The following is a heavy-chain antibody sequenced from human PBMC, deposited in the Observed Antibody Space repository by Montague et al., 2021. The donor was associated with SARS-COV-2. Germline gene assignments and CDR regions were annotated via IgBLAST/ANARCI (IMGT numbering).Heavy chain of an antibody. J-gene: IGHJ4*02. CDR1: GGSMNLYY. CDR3: AVEVKYFFDN. Sequence: SETLSLTCNVSGGSMNLYYWTWVRQPAGKGLEWIGRFYPSGSTNFNPYLQSRVSMSVDMSKNQFSLRLSSVIASDTAVYYCAVEVKYFFDNWGQGFLVSVSS. D-gene: IGHD3-22*01. V-gene: IGHV4-4*07. CDR2: FYPSGST.